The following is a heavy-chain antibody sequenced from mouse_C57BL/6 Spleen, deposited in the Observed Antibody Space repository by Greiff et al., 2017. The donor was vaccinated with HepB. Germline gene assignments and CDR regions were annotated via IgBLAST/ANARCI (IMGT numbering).Heavy chain of an antibody. V-gene: IGHV6-3*01. CDR2: IRLKSDNYAT. D-gene: IGHD6-1*01. J-gene: IGHJ2*01. CDR1: GFTFSNYW. CDR3: TVPLFDY. Sequence: EVKLQESGGGLVQPGGSMKLSCVASGFTFSNYWMNWVRQSPEKGLEWVAQIRLKSDNYATHYAESVKGRFTISRDDSKSSVYLHMNNLRAEDTGIYYCTVPLFDYWGQGTTLTVSS.